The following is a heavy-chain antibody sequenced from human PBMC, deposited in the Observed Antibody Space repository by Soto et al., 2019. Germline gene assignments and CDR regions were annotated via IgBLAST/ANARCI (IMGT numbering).Heavy chain of an antibody. CDR3: TIRYCSGGSCYRPFDY. CDR1: GFTFSNAW. D-gene: IGHD2-15*01. J-gene: IGHJ4*02. CDR2: IKSKTDGGTT. Sequence: GSLRLSCAASGFTFSNAWMSWVRQAPGKGLGWVGRIKSKTDGGTTDYAAPVKGRFTISRDDSKNTQYLQMNSLKTEDTAVYYCTIRYCSGGSCYRPFDYWGQGTLVTVSS. V-gene: IGHV3-15*01.